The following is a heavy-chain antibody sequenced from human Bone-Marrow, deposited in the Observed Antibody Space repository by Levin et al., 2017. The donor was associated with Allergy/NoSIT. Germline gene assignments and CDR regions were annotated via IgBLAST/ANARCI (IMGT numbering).Heavy chain of an antibody. CDR3: AKAFPWYDP. CDR1: GFTFPSYA. V-gene: IGHV3-23*01. D-gene: IGHD3-3*02. CDR2: ISGSGGST. J-gene: IGHJ5*02. Sequence: LSLSCAASGFTFPSYAMSWVRQAPGKGLEWVSAISGSGGSTHYAESVKGRFTTSRDNSKNTLYLQMNSLRAEDTAVYYCAKAFPWYDPWGQGTLVTVSS.